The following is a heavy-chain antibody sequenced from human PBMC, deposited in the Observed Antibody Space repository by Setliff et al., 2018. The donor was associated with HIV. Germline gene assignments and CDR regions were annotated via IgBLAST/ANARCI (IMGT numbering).Heavy chain of an antibody. CDR3: AREGRTGTTYYYYYGMDV. Sequence: GGSLRLSCVVPGFTSRNYWMNWVRQAPGKGLVWVSRINSDESRIEYADSVKGRFTISRDNSKNTLYLQMNSLRAEDTAVYYCAREGRTGTTYYYYYGMDVWGQGTTVTVSS. CDR1: GFTSRNYW. D-gene: IGHD1-7*01. V-gene: IGHV3-74*01. CDR2: INSDESRI. J-gene: IGHJ6*02.